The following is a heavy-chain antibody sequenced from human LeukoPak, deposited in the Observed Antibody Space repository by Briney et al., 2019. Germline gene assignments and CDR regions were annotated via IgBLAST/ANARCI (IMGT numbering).Heavy chain of an antibody. V-gene: IGHV1-69*06. CDR1: GGTFSSYA. CDR2: IIPIFGTA. CDR3: ARVVGSGPNWFDP. D-gene: IGHD6-19*01. Sequence: ASVKVPCKASGGTFSSYAISWVRQAPGQGLEWMGGIIPIFGTANYAQKFQGRVTITADKSTSTAYMELSSLRSEDTAVYYCARVVGSGPNWFDPWGQGTLVTVSS. J-gene: IGHJ5*02.